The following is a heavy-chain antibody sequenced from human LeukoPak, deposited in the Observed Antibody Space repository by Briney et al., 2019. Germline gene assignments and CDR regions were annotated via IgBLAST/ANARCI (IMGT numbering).Heavy chain of an antibody. Sequence: GGSLRLSCAASGFTFSSYSMNWVRQAPGKGLEWVSYISSSSSTIYYADSVKGRFTISTDNAKNSLYLQMNSLRAEDTAVYYCAKGRRDGYDFDFDYWGQGTLVTVSS. V-gene: IGHV3-48*01. CDR1: GFTFSSYS. CDR2: ISSSSSTI. CDR3: AKGRRDGYDFDFDY. D-gene: IGHD5-24*01. J-gene: IGHJ4*02.